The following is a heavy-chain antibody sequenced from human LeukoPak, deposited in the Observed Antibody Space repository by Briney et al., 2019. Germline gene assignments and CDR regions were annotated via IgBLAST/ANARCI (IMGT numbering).Heavy chain of an antibody. D-gene: IGHD2-2*01. Sequence: SETLSLTCTVSGGSVSSYYWSWIRRPPGRGLEWIAYLSHSGSSDSNPSLTSRVTTLVDTSKNQFSLKLTSVTAADTAVYYCARARYANAGYAFDIWGHGTMVTVSS. CDR2: LSHSGSS. V-gene: IGHV4-59*02. J-gene: IGHJ3*02. CDR3: ARARYANAGYAFDI. CDR1: GGSVSSYY.